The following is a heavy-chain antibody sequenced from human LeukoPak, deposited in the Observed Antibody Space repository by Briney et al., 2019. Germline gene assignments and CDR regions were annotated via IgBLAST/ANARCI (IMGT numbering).Heavy chain of an antibody. D-gene: IGHD3-16*01. CDR1: GGSISSGDYY. J-gene: IGHJ3*02. CDR2: IYYSGST. V-gene: IGHV4-31*03. CDR3: ARVWGIWVAFDI. Sequence: SETLSLTCTVSGGSISSGDYYWSWIRQHPGKGLEWIGYIYYSGSTYYNPSLKSRVTISVDTSKNQFSLKLSSVTAADTAVYYCARVWGIWVAFDIWGQGTMVTVSS.